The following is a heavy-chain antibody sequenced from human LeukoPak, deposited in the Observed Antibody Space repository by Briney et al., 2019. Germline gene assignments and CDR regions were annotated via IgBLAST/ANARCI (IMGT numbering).Heavy chain of an antibody. Sequence: PGGSLRLSCAASGFTFNRHWMAWVRQAPGKGLEWVANIKQDGSDQYYVGSVKGRFTISRDNAKNSLYMQMNNLRDEDTAVNYCARKAYDSDCFDFWGQGTLVTVSS. CDR1: GFTFNRHW. V-gene: IGHV3-7*04. CDR3: ARKAYDSDCFDF. D-gene: IGHD2-21*01. J-gene: IGHJ4*02. CDR2: IKQDGSDQ.